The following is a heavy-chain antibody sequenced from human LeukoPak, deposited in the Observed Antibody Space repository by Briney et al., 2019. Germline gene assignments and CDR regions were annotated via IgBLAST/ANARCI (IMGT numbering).Heavy chain of an antibody. CDR1: GFSFSTFW. CDR2: TKGDDSEK. CDR3: ARSGYSYALDH. D-gene: IGHD5-18*01. J-gene: IGHJ1*01. Sequence: GGSLRLSCAASGFSFSTFWMSWVRQTPGKGLEWVANTKGDDSEKYYVESVQGRFTISRDNAKNSLYLHMNSLRAEDTALYYCARSGYSYALDHWGQGSLVVVSS. V-gene: IGHV3-7*01.